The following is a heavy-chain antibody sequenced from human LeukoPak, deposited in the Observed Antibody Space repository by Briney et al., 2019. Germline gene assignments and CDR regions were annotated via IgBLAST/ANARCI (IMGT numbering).Heavy chain of an antibody. CDR1: GYTLTELF. CDR3: ARDQTYSGSGIYTYFDY. Sequence: GASVKVSCKVSGYTLTELFMHWVRQAPGKGVEWMGGFDPEDGDTSYAQKFQGRVTMTEDTSTDTAYMELSSLRSEDTAVYYCARDQTYSGSGIYTYFDYWGQGILVTVSS. D-gene: IGHD3-10*01. V-gene: IGHV1-24*01. J-gene: IGHJ4*02. CDR2: FDPEDGDT.